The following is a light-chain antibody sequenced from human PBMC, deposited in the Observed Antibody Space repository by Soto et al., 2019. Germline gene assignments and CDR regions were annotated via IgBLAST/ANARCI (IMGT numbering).Light chain of an antibody. CDR2: DAS. Sequence: EIVLTQSPATLSLSPGERATLSCRASQSVGSYLAWYQHKPGQAPRLLIYDASNRATGIPARFSGSGSGTDFTLTISSLDPGDFAVYYCQQRSNWLTFGGGTKVEIK. J-gene: IGKJ4*01. CDR3: QQRSNWLT. CDR1: QSVGSY. V-gene: IGKV3-11*01.